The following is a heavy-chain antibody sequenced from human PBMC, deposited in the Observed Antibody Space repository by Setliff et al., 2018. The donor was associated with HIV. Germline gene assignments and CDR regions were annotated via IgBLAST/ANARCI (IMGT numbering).Heavy chain of an antibody. CDR3: ARRGRFMGWFDP. V-gene: IGHV4-4*09. CDR1: GGSFSNFF. Sequence: PSETLSLTCTVSGGSFSNFFWNWIRQPPGKGLEWIGYINSSGTTNYNPSPKSRVNISIDPSKNHFTLRLSSVTVADTAVYYCARRGRFMGWFDPWGQGSLVTVSS. CDR2: INSSGTT. J-gene: IGHJ5*02. D-gene: IGHD3-3*01.